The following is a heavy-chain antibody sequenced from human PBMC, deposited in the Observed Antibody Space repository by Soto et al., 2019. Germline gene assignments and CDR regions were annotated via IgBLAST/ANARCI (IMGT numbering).Heavy chain of an antibody. Sequence: GGALRLSCAASGFTFSSYTMSWVRQAPGKGLDWVSAINGGGSSTYYADSVKGRFTLSRDNSKNTLYLQMNSLRAEDTAEYYCARGDSNSWSDFWGQGTLVTVSS. V-gene: IGHV3-23*01. CDR3: ARGDSNSWSDF. D-gene: IGHD6-13*01. J-gene: IGHJ4*02. CDR2: INGGGSST. CDR1: GFTFSSYT.